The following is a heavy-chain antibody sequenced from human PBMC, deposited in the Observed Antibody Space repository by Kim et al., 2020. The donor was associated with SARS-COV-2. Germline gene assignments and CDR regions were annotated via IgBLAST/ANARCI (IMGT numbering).Heavy chain of an antibody. V-gene: IGHV5-51*01. D-gene: IGHD2-15*01. CDR1: GYSFTSYW. CDR3: ARRGYCSGGSCYSNWFDP. Sequence: GESLKISCKCSGYSFTSYWIGWVRQMPGKGLEWMGIIYPGDSDTRYSPSFQGQVTISADKSISTAYLQWSSLKASDTAMYYCARRGYCSGGSCYSNWFDPWGQGTLVTVSS. J-gene: IGHJ5*02. CDR2: IYPGDSDT.